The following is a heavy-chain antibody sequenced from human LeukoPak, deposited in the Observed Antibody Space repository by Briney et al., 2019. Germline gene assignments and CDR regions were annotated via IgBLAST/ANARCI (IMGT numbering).Heavy chain of an antibody. CDR3: AASLWGIAAAYFDY. CDR2: INAGNGNT. D-gene: IGHD6-13*01. J-gene: IGHJ4*02. V-gene: IGHV1-3*01. Sequence: ASVKVSCKASGYTFTSYAMHWVRQAPGQRLEWMGWINAGNGNTKYSQKFQGRVTITRDTSASTAYMELSSLRSEDTAVYYCAASLWGIAAAYFDYWGQGTLVTVSS. CDR1: GYTFTSYA.